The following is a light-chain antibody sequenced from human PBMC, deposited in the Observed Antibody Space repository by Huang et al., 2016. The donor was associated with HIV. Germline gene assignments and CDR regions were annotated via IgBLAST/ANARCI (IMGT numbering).Light chain of an antibody. CDR3: QQYGSPTGLT. Sequence: EIVLTQSPGTLSLSPGERATLSCRASQSVSSSYLAWYQQKPGQAPRLLIYGAASRATGVQDRFSGSGSGTDFTLIISRLEPEDFAVYYCQQYGSPTGLTFGGGTKVDIK. J-gene: IGKJ4*01. CDR2: GAA. CDR1: QSVSSSY. V-gene: IGKV3-20*01.